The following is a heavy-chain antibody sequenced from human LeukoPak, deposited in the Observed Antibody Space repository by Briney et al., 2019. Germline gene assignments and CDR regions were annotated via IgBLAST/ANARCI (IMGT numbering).Heavy chain of an antibody. D-gene: IGHD6-19*01. V-gene: IGHV3-7*03. Sequence: GGSLRLSCAASGFTFRSYWMSWVRQAPGKGLEWAANIKEDGSEKYYVDSVKGRFTVSRDNAKSSMFLEMNSLRAEDTAVYYCARVVQWLVVNWFDPWGRGTLVTVSS. CDR3: ARVVQWLVVNWFDP. CDR2: IKEDGSEK. J-gene: IGHJ5*02. CDR1: GFTFRSYW.